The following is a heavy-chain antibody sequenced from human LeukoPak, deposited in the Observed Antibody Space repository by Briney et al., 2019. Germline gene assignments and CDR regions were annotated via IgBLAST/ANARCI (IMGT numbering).Heavy chain of an antibody. CDR2: IIPIFGTA. Sequence: ASVKVSCKASGGTFSSYAISWVRQAPGQGLEWMGGIIPIFGTANYAQKFQGRVTITADESTSTAYMELSSLRSEDTAVYYCARLFPSYYYDSSGYYYLDYWGQGTLVTVSS. CDR3: ARLFPSYYYDSSGYYYLDY. D-gene: IGHD3-22*01. V-gene: IGHV1-69*13. CDR1: GGTFSSYA. J-gene: IGHJ4*02.